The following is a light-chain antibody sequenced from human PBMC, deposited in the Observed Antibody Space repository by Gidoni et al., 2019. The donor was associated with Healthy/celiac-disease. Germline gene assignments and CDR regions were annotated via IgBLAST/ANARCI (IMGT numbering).Light chain of an antibody. J-gene: IGLJ2*01. Sequence: SDELTQPPSVSVTPGQTASITCSGDKLGDKYACWYQQKPGQSPVLVIYQDSKRPSGMPERFSGSNSGNTATLTISGTQAMDEAAYYCQAWDSSTGVFGGGTKLTVL. CDR1: KLGDKY. CDR3: QAWDSSTGV. V-gene: IGLV3-1*01. CDR2: QDS.